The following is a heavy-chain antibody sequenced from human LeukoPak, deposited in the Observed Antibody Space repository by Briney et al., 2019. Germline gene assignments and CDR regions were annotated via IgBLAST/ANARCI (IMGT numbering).Heavy chain of an antibody. CDR2: IYYSGST. Sequence: SETLPLTCTVSDGSISSSSYYWGWIRQPPGKGLEWIGNIYYSGSTYYSPSLKSRVTISVDTSKNQFSLKLSSVTAADTAVYYCARHSGGYYDYWGQGTLVTVSS. CDR3: ARHSGGYYDY. V-gene: IGHV4-39*01. CDR1: DGSISSSSYY. J-gene: IGHJ4*02. D-gene: IGHD3-16*01.